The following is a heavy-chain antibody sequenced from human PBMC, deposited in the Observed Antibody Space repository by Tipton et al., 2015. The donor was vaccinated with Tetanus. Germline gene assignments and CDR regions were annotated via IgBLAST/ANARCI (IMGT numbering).Heavy chain of an antibody. V-gene: IGHV4-61*08. CDR1: GGSISSGGYY. D-gene: IGHD2-8*02. CDR3: ARYHCTGTTCQHLDH. J-gene: IGHJ4*01. CDR2: VYYTGST. Sequence: TLSLTCTVSGGSISSGGYYWSWIRQPPGKGLECIGYVYYTGSTNHNPPFESRVTMSVDTSKNQISLKLRSVTAADTAVYYCARYHCTGTTCQHLDHWGQGTLVTVSS.